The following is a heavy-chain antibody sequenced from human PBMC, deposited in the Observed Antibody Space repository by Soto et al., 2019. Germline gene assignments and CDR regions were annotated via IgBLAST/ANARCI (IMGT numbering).Heavy chain of an antibody. CDR2: IYYSGST. CDR3: ARSFLSAIMDV. J-gene: IGHJ6*03. D-gene: IGHD3-3*02. V-gene: IGHV4-39*01. CDR1: GCSISSSSYY. Sequence: SETLSLTCTVSGCSISSSSYYWGWIRQPPGKGLEWIGSIYYSGSTYYNPSLKSRVTISVDTSKNQFSLKLSSVTAADTAVYYCARSFLSAIMDVWGKGTTVT.